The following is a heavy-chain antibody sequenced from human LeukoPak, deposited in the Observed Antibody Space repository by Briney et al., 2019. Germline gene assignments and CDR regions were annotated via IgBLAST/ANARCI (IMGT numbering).Heavy chain of an antibody. CDR1: GFTFSSYA. CDR2: IADDGSNK. CDR3: ARAIEGIAAAGTYYYYYGMDV. D-gene: IGHD6-13*01. J-gene: IGHJ6*02. Sequence: GGSLRLSCAASGFTFSSYAMHWVRQAPGKGLKWVAVIADDGSNKYYADSVKGRFTISRDNSNNTLYLQMNSLRAEDTAVYYCARAIEGIAAAGTYYYYYGMDVWGQGTTVTVSS. V-gene: IGHV3-30*04.